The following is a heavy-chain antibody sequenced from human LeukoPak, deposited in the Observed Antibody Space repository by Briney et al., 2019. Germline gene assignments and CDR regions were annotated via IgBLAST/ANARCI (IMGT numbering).Heavy chain of an antibody. J-gene: IGHJ6*03. V-gene: IGHV4-4*07. Sequence: SETLSLTCTVSGGSIISYYWSWIRQPAGKGLEWIGRIYTSGSTNYNPSLKSRVTMSVDTSKNQFSLKLSSVTAADTAVYYCATRETGSYYSYMDVWGKGTPVTVSS. D-gene: IGHD1-1*01. CDR2: IYTSGST. CDR3: ATRETGSYYSYMDV. CDR1: GGSIISYY.